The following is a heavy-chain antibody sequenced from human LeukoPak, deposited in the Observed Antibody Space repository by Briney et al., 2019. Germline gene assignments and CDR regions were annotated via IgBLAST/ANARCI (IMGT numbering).Heavy chain of an antibody. V-gene: IGHV3-23*01. D-gene: IGHD5-12*01. Sequence: GGSLRLSCAASGFTFRSYAMNWVRQAPGKGLEWVSGVSGSGGSTDYADSVKGRFTISRDNSKNTLYLQMNSLRAEDTAVYYCANGRDIVATILDYWGQGTLVTVSS. CDR1: GFTFRSYA. J-gene: IGHJ4*02. CDR3: ANGRDIVATILDY. CDR2: VSGSGGST.